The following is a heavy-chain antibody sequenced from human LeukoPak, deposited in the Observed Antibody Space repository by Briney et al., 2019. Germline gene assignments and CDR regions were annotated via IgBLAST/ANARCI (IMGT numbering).Heavy chain of an antibody. CDR3: ARGVGSGSRLRAGDY. V-gene: IGHV3-53*01. CDR2: IYSGGST. J-gene: IGHJ4*02. CDR1: GFTVCSIY. Sequence: PGGSLRLSCAASGFTVCSIYMICPRQAPGKALVGVSDIYSGGSTYYADSVKGRFTISRDNSKNTLYLQMNSLRAEDTAVYYCARGVGSGSRLRAGDYWGQGTLVTVSS. D-gene: IGHD1-26*01.